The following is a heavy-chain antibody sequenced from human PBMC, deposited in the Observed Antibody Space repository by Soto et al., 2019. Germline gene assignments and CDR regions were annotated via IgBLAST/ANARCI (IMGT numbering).Heavy chain of an antibody. CDR2: IYWDDDK. V-gene: IGHV2-5*02. CDR3: AHRVLRTVFGLVTTTAIYFDF. Sequence: QITLNESGPTQVKPRQTLTLTCTFSGFSLTTSGVGVGWIRQSPGKAPDELALIYWDDDKRYSPSLKSRLTITKDNSKNQVVLTMADLDPADTATYYCAHRVLRTVFGLVTTTAIYFDFWGQGTPVAVSS. J-gene: IGHJ4*02. D-gene: IGHD3-3*01. CDR1: GFSLTTSGVG.